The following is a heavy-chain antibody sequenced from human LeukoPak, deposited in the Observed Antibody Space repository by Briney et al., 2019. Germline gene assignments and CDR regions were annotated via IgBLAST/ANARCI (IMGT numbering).Heavy chain of an antibody. V-gene: IGHV3-15*01. CDR3: TRISGSSSGPFDY. CDR2: IKIKTDGGTI. CDR1: GFTFSSYA. J-gene: IGHJ4*02. D-gene: IGHD1-26*01. Sequence: GGSLRLSCAASGFTFSSYAMSWVRQAPGKGLEWVGRIKIKTDGGTIEYGAPVKGRFTISRDDSKNTLYLQMNTLETEDTGVYYCTRISGSSSGPFDYWGQGSLVTVSS.